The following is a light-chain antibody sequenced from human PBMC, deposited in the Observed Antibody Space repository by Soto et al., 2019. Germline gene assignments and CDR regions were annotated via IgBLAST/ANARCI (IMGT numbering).Light chain of an antibody. Sequence: EIVLTQSPGTLSLSPGERATLSCRASQSVSSSYLAWYQQKPGQAPRLLIYGASSRATSIPDRFSGSGSGTDLTLTISRLEPEDFAVYYCQQYGSSMYTFGQGTKLQIK. CDR1: QSVSSSY. CDR3: QQYGSSMYT. CDR2: GAS. V-gene: IGKV3-20*01. J-gene: IGKJ2*01.